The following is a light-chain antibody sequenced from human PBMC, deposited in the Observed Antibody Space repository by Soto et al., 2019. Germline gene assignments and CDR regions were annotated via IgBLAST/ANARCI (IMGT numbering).Light chain of an antibody. CDR3: ASWDGSLIGHV. J-gene: IGLJ1*01. Sequence: QSVLTQPPSASGTPGQRVTISCSGSSSNIGSNAVNWYQHLPGTAPKLLIFTDSQRPSGVPDRFSGSRSGTSASLAISGLQYEDEADYYCASWDGSLIGHVFGTGTKLTVL. V-gene: IGLV1-44*01. CDR1: SSNIGSNA. CDR2: TDS.